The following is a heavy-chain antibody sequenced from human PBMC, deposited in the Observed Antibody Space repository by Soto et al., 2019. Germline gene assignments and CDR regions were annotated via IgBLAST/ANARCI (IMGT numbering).Heavy chain of an antibody. D-gene: IGHD2-2*01. Sequence: PSQTLSLTCAISGDSVSSNSAAWNWIRQSPSRGLEWLGRTYYRSKWYNDYAVSVKSRITINPDTSKNQFSLQLNSVTPEDTAVYYCARDWEYCSSTRCHRGFDPLGQGTLVTVSS. CDR2: TYYRSKWYN. CDR1: GDSVSSNSAA. CDR3: ARDWEYCSSTRCHRGFDP. V-gene: IGHV6-1*01. J-gene: IGHJ5*02.